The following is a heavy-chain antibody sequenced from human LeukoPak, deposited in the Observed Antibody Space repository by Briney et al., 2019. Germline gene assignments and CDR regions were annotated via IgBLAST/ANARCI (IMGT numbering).Heavy chain of an antibody. J-gene: IGHJ5*02. CDR1: GFTFSSFA. Sequence: GGSLRLSCAASGFTFSSFAMSWVRQAPGEGLEWVSSISGGGVTYYADSVKGRLTISRDNARNTLSLQMNSLRVEDTAVYYCARGPVGLSALDAWGQGILVTVSP. D-gene: IGHD2-15*01. V-gene: IGHV3-23*01. CDR3: ARGPVGLSALDA. CDR2: ISGGGVT.